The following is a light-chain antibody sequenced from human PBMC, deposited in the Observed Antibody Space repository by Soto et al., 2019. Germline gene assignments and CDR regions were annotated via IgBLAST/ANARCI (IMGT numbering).Light chain of an antibody. CDR2: DVS. Sequence: QSVLTQAASVSGSPGQSITISCTGTSRDVGGSNSVSWYQQHPGKAPKLLIYDVSNRPSGVSNRFSGSKSGNTASLTISGVQAEDEADFYLSSHTSSRTVGFGRGAQLTVL. CDR1: SRDVGGSNS. V-gene: IGLV2-14*01. J-gene: IGLJ2*01. CDR3: SSHTSSRTVG.